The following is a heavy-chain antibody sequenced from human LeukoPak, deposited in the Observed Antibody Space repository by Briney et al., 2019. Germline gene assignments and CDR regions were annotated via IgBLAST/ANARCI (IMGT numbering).Heavy chain of an antibody. CDR2: ISSSSSYI. CDR1: GFTFSSYS. J-gene: IGHJ4*02. Sequence: GGSLRLSCAASGFTFSSYSMNWVRQAPGKGLEWVSSISSSSSYIYYADSVKGRFTISRDNAKNSLYLQMNSLRAEDTAVYYCARDYYDSSEPYYFDYWGQGTLVTVSS. D-gene: IGHD3-22*01. CDR3: ARDYYDSSEPYYFDY. V-gene: IGHV3-21*01.